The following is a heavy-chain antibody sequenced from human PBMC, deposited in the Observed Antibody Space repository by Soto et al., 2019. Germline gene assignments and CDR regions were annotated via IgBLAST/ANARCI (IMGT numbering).Heavy chain of an antibody. D-gene: IGHD1-26*01. Sequence: QVQLVQSGAEVKKPGASVKVSCKASGYTFTSYAMHWVRQAPGQRLEWMGWNNAGNGNTKYSQKFQGRVTITRDTSASTAYMELSSLRSEDTAVYYCARVRGPQTGSGSYRPYYYYYGMDVWGQGTTVTVSS. V-gene: IGHV1-3*01. CDR2: NNAGNGNT. CDR1: GYTFTSYA. J-gene: IGHJ6*02. CDR3: ARVRGPQTGSGSYRPYYYYYGMDV.